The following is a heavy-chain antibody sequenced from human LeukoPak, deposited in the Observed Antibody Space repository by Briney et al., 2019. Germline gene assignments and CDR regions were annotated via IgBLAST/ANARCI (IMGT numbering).Heavy chain of an antibody. Sequence: GGSLRLSCAASGFTFSSYEMNWVRQAPGKGLEWVSYISSSGSTIYYADSVKGRFTISRDNAKNSLYLQMNSLRAEDTAVYYCARDQWYSSSWYPNPFDYWGQGTLVTVSS. V-gene: IGHV3-48*03. CDR1: GFTFSSYE. CDR2: ISSSGSTI. J-gene: IGHJ4*02. CDR3: ARDQWYSSSWYPNPFDY. D-gene: IGHD6-13*01.